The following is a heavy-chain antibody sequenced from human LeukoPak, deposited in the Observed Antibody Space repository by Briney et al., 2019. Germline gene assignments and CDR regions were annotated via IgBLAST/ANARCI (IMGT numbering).Heavy chain of an antibody. CDR2: IIPAISRT. D-gene: IGHD2-21*01. J-gene: IGHJ3*01. CDR1: GGNFVTYA. Sequence: EASVKVSCKTSGGNFVTYATNWVRQVPGQGLEWMGRIIPAISRTDYTYNFEDRVTITADESATTAYLEVSNLRPWDTAMYYCTRVADSNLVSDAFDVWGQGTMVTVSS. CDR3: TRVADSNLVSDAFDV. V-gene: IGHV1-69*11.